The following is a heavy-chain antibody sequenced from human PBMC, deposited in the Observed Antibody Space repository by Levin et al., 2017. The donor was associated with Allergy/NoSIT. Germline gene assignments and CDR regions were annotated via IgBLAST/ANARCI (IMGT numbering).Heavy chain of an antibody. CDR3: ARGFRYSSSSDTTWVWFDP. V-gene: IGHV1-69*13. CDR1: GGTFSSYA. CDR2: IIPIFGTA. Sequence: SVKVSCKASGGTFSSYAISWVRQAPGQGLEWMGGIIPIFGTANYAQKFQGRVTITADESTSTAYMELSSLRSEDTAVYYCARGFRYSSSSDTTWVWFDPWGQGTLVTVSS. D-gene: IGHD6-6*01. J-gene: IGHJ5*02.